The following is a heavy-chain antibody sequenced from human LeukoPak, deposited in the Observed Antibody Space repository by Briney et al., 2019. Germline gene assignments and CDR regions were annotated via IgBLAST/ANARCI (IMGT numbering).Heavy chain of an antibody. Sequence: ASVKVSCKASGYTFTGYYMHWVRQAPGRGLEWMGWINPNSGGTNYAQKFQGRVTMTRDTSISTAYMELSRLRSDDTAVYYCARDREYSSGWYPTTYYFDYWGQGTLVTVSS. D-gene: IGHD6-19*01. CDR3: ARDREYSSGWYPTTYYFDY. CDR1: GYTFTGYY. V-gene: IGHV1-2*02. CDR2: INPNSGGT. J-gene: IGHJ4*02.